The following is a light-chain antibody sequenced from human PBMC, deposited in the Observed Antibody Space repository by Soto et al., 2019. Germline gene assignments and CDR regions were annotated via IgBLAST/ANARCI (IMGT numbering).Light chain of an antibody. V-gene: IGLV2-14*01. Sequence: QSALTQPASMSGSPGQSITISCTGTSSDVGGYNYVSWYQRQPGKAPKLMIYEVSNRPSGVSNRFSGSKSGNTASLTISGLQAEDEADYYCSSSTINNTVLFGGGTKLTVL. J-gene: IGLJ2*01. CDR3: SSSTINNTVL. CDR2: EVS. CDR1: SSDVGGYNY.